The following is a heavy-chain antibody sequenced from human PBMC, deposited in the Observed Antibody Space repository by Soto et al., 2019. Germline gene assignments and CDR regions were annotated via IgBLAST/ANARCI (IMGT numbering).Heavy chain of an antibody. V-gene: IGHV3-21*01. CDR3: ARVAY. CDR1: GFTFSGVS. CDR2: ISSGSSDT. Sequence: GGSLRLSCDVSGFTFSGVSMNWVRQVPGKGLEWVASISSGSSDTWYADSVKGGFIISRDNAQNSLFLQMNTLRPEDTAMYYCARVAYWGPGTQVTVSS. J-gene: IGHJ4*02.